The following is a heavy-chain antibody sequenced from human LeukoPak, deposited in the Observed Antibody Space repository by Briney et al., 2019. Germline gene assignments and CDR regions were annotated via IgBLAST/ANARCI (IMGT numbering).Heavy chain of an antibody. CDR1: GFTFSSYW. CDR3: ARGTGSYYSLGY. D-gene: IGHD1-26*01. CDR2: INSDGSST. V-gene: IGHV3-74*01. Sequence: PGGSLRLSCAASGFTFSSYWMHWVRQAPGKGLVWVSRINSDGSSTSYADSVKGRFTISRDNAKYTLYLQMDSLRAEDTAMYYCARGTGSYYSLGYWGQGTLVTVSS. J-gene: IGHJ4*02.